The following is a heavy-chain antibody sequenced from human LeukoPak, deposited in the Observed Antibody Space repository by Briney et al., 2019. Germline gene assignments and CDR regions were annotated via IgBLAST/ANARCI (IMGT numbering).Heavy chain of an antibody. J-gene: IGHJ3*02. V-gene: IGHV3-23*01. CDR1: GFTFSSYA. CDR2: ISGSGVYT. CDR3: AKAVDLATISVDI. Sequence: GGSLRLSCAASGFTFSSYAMHWVRQAPGKGLEWVSGISGSGVYTYYADSVKGRITISRDNSRNTLYLVMNSLRVDDTAVYYCAKAVDLATISVDIWGQGTMVTVSS. D-gene: IGHD5-24*01.